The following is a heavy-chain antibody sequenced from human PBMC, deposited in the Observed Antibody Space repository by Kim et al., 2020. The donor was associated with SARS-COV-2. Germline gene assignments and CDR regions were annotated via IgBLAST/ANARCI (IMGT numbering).Heavy chain of an antibody. Sequence: GGSLRLPCAASGFTFSNYAMTWVRQAPRQGLEWVSSISNGGGGSTYYADSVKGRFTISRDNSKNTLYLQLNSLRTEDTAVYYCARDPKYCTSVACSHWGQGTLVTVSS. J-gene: IGHJ4*02. V-gene: IGHV3-23*01. CDR1: GFTFSNYA. CDR2: ISNGGGGST. CDR3: ARDPKYCTSVACSH. D-gene: IGHD2-8*02.